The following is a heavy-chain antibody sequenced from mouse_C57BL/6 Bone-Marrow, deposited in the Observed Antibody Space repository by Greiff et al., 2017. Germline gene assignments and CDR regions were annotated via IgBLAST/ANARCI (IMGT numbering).Heavy chain of an antibody. CDR3: ASAPYYYGSFWYFDV. CDR2: IDPANGNT. V-gene: IGHV14-3*01. CDR1: GFNIKNTY. D-gene: IGHD1-1*01. Sequence: EVQGVESVAELVRPGASVKLSCTASGFNIKNTYMHWVKQRPEQGLEWIGRIDPANGNTKSAPKFQGKATITADPSSNTAYLQLSSLTSEDTAIYYCASAPYYYGSFWYFDVWGTGTTVTVSS. J-gene: IGHJ1*03.